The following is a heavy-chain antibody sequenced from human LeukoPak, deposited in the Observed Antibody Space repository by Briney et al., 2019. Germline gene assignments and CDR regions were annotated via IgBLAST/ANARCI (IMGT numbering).Heavy chain of an antibody. V-gene: IGHV3-30*02. CDR3: AGDFDY. J-gene: IGHJ4*02. CDR2: TRFDGNSK. Sequence: GGSLRLSCAASGFSFSNYDMHWVRQAPGKGLEWVAVTRFDGNSKYYEDSVKGRFTISRDNSKNMLYLQMNSLRAEDTAVYYCAGDFDYWGQGTLVTVSS. CDR1: GFSFSNYD.